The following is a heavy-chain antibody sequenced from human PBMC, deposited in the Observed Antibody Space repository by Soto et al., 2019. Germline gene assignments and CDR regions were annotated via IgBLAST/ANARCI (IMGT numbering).Heavy chain of an antibody. V-gene: IGHV1-69*12. CDR1: GGTFSSYA. Sequence: QVQLVQSGAEVKKPGSSVKVSCKASGGTFSSYAISWVRQAPGQGLEWMGGIIPIFGTANYAQKFQGRVTSTADESTSTAYMQLSSLRSEDTAGYYCARVRVRFLEWLGSEGWGQGTLVTVSS. J-gene: IGHJ4*02. D-gene: IGHD3-3*01. CDR2: IIPIFGTA. CDR3: ARVRVRFLEWLGSEG.